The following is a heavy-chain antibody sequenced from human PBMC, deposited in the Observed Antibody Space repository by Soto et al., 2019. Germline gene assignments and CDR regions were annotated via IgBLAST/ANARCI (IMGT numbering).Heavy chain of an antibody. CDR1: GFTFSSYS. CDR3: ARDLQVGAADFDY. D-gene: IGHD1-26*01. Sequence: GGSLRLSCAASGFTFSSYSMNWVRQAPGKGLEWVSSISSSSSYIYYADSVKGRFTISRDSAKNSLYLQMNSLRAEDTAVYYCARDLQVGAADFDYWGQGTLVTVSS. V-gene: IGHV3-21*01. CDR2: ISSSSSYI. J-gene: IGHJ4*02.